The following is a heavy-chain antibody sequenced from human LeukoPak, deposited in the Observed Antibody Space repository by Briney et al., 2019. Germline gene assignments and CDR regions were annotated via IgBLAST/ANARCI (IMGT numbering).Heavy chain of an antibody. V-gene: IGHV1-69*04. CDR3: ARGPSSWSFGMDV. D-gene: IGHD6-13*01. CDR2: IIPILGIA. CDR1: GGTFSSYA. J-gene: IGHJ6*02. Sequence: SVKVSCKASGGTFSSYAISWVRQAPGQGLEWMGRIIPILGIANYAQKFQGRVTITADKSTSTAYMELSSLRSEDTAVYYCARGPSSWSFGMDVWDQGTTVTVSS.